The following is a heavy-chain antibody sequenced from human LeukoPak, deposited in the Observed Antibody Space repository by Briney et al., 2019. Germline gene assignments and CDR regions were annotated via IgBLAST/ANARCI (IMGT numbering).Heavy chain of an antibody. Sequence: PGGSLRLSCAASGFTFTSYTMNWVRQAPGKGLDWISFISTSSSTISYADSVKGRFTISRDNARNSLFLQMNSLRDEDTAVYYCVRDHYYGFDYWGQGTLVTASS. CDR1: GFTFTSYT. V-gene: IGHV3-48*02. CDR3: VRDHYYGFDY. J-gene: IGHJ4*02. CDR2: ISTSSSTI. D-gene: IGHD1-26*01.